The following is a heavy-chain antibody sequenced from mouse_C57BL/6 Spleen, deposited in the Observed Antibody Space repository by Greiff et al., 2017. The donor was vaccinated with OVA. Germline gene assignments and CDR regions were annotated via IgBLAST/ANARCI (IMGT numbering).Heavy chain of an antibody. Sequence: EVNVVESGGGLVKPGGSLKLSCAASGFTFSDYGMHWVRQAPEKGLEWVAYISSGSSTIYYADTVKGRFTISRDNAKNTLFLQMTSLRSEDTAMYYCARMGIVTYYFDYWGQGTTLTVSS. CDR3: ARMGIVTYYFDY. J-gene: IGHJ2*01. D-gene: IGHD2-5*01. CDR1: GFTFSDYG. V-gene: IGHV5-17*01. CDR2: ISSGSSTI.